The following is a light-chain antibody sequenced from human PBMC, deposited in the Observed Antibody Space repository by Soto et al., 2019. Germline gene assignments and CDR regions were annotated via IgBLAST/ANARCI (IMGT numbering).Light chain of an antibody. CDR1: QSVSSSY. V-gene: IGKV3-20*01. CDR3: QQYGRSPWT. J-gene: IGKJ1*01. CDR2: GAS. Sequence: PGDRATLSCRASQSVSSSYLAWYQQKPGQAPRLLIYGASSRATGIPGRFSGSGSGTDFTLTISRLEPEDFAVYYCQQYGRSPWTFGQGTKVEIQ.